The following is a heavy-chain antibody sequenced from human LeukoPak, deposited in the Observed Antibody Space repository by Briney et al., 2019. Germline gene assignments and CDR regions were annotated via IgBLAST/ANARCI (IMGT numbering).Heavy chain of an antibody. J-gene: IGHJ4*02. Sequence: ASVKVSCKASGYTFTSYYMHWVRQAPGQGLEWMGIINPSGGSTSYAQKFQGRVTMTRDMSTSTDYMELSSLRSEDTAVYYCARDPGKYYYGSGVRYWGQGTLVTVSS. V-gene: IGHV1-46*01. CDR1: GYTFTSYY. D-gene: IGHD3-10*01. CDR2: INPSGGST. CDR3: ARDPGKYYYGSGVRY.